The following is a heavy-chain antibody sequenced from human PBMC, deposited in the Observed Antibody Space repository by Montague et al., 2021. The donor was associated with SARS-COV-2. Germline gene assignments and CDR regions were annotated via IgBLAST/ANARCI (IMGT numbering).Heavy chain of an antibody. CDR1: GGSISRVSYY. Sequence: TLSLTCTVSGGSISRVSYYWSWIRQPAGKGLEWIGRIYTSGTTDSSFSLKSRVTISVDTSKNQFSLKLTSVTAADTAVYYCARAHSGSWAHLDNWGQGSLVTVAS. J-gene: IGHJ4*02. V-gene: IGHV4-61*02. D-gene: IGHD5-12*01. CDR3: ARAHSGSWAHLDN. CDR2: IYTSGTT.